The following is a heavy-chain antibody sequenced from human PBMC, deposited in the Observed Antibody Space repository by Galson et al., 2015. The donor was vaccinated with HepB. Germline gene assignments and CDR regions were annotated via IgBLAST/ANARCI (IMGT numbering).Heavy chain of an antibody. CDR2: IYYNGDT. CDR1: GGSISGYY. D-gene: IGHD5-12*01. J-gene: IGHJ4*02. CDR3: ARHPGRGSVGYAFDL. Sequence: SETLSLTCAVYGGSISGYYWSWIRQSPGNRLEWIGYIYYNGDTTYNPSLGYRVGMSVDTSINQVSLWLTSVTAADTAVYYCARHPGRGSVGYAFDLWGQGTLVTVSA. V-gene: IGHV4-59*08.